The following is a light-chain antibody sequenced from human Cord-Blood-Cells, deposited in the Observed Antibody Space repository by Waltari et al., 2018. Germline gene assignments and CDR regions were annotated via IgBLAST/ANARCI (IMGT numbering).Light chain of an antibody. CDR1: QRVSSN. CDR2: GAS. Sequence: EIVMTQSPATLSVSPGERATLSCRASQRVSSNLAWYQQKPGQAPRLLIYGASTRATGIPARFSGSGSGTEFTLTISSPQSEDFAVYYCQQYNNWPRTFGQGTKVEIK. V-gene: IGKV3-15*01. CDR3: QQYNNWPRT. J-gene: IGKJ1*01.